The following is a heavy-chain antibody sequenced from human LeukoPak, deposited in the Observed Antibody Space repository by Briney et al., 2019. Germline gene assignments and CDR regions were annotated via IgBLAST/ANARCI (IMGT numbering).Heavy chain of an antibody. CDR2: VYGGGNT. J-gene: IGHJ4*02. CDR3: VRERFGAIVEN. CDR1: GFTVANDR. Sequence: GGSLSLSGAASGFTVANDRMSWVGQAPGKGPEWVSTVYGGGNTAYADSVKGRFTISRDTSKNTLLLQMNSLRAEDTALYFCVRERFGAIVENWGQGALVIVSS. D-gene: IGHD5-24*01. V-gene: IGHV3-53*01.